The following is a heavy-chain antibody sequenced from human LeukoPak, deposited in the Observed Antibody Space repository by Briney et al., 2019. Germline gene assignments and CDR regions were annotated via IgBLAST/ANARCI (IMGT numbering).Heavy chain of an antibody. CDR1: GGTFSSYA. CDR2: IIPIFGTA. D-gene: IGHD2-2*02. Sequence: ASVKVSCKASGGTFSSYAISWVRQAPGQGLEWMGRIIPIFGTANYAQKFQGRVTMTRDTSISTAYMELSRLRSDDTAVYYCARGYCSSTSCYTPFDYWGQGTLVTVSS. CDR3: ARGYCSSTSCYTPFDY. J-gene: IGHJ4*02. V-gene: IGHV1-69*05.